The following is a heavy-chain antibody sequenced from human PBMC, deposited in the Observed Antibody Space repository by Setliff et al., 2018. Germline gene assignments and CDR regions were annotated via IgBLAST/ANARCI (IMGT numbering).Heavy chain of an antibody. J-gene: IGHJ4*02. CDR2: VSAYTGNA. V-gene: IGHV1-18*01. D-gene: IGHD2-2*01. CDR3: SRLVRYCTTTSCQRLSGDEY. Sequence: GAPVKVSCKASGYTFTDYGITWVRQAPGQGLEWMGWVSAYTGNAYYAHRLQDRVTLTTDKSTGTAYMELRSLRSDDTAVYYCSRLVRYCTTTSCQRLSGDEYWGQGTLVTVSS. CDR1: GYTFTDYG.